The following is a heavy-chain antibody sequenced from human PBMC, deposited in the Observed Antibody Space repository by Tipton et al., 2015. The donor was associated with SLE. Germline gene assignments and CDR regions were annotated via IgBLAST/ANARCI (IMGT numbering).Heavy chain of an antibody. Sequence: TLSLTCTVSGDSVSNSNYYWGWIRQPPGKGLEWIGSVFYRGSTSYNPSLKSRVTISVDTSKNQFSLKLSSVTAADTAVYYCARHPTWVVQGDYGMDVWGQGTTVTVSS. CDR2: VFYRGST. J-gene: IGHJ6*02. D-gene: IGHD3-10*01. V-gene: IGHV4-39*01. CDR1: GDSVSNSNYY. CDR3: ARHPTWVVQGDYGMDV.